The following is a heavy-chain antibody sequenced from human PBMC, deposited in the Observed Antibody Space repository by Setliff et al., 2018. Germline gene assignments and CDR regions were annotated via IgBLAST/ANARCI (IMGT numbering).Heavy chain of an antibody. Sequence: SETLSLTCAVYGGSFSGYYWSWIRQPPGKGLEWIGEINHTGSTNYSPSLKSRVTISVDTSKNQFSLKLTSVTAADTAVYYCARGYCSSPSCFFAGWFEPWGQGTLVTVSS. V-gene: IGHV4-34*01. CDR2: INHTGST. J-gene: IGHJ5*02. D-gene: IGHD2-2*01. CDR3: ARGYCSSPSCFFAGWFEP. CDR1: GGSFSGYY.